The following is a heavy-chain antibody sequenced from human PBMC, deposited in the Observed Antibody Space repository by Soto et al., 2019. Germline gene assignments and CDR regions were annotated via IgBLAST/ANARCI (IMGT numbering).Heavy chain of an antibody. CDR3: ARVEIWFGELSTQYYFDY. CDR2: IIPIFGTA. J-gene: IGHJ4*02. Sequence: QVQLVQSGAEVKKPGSSVKVSCKASVGTFSSYAISWVRQAPGQGLEWMGGIIPIFGTANYAQKFQGRVTITADESTSTAYMELSSLRSEDTAVYYCARVEIWFGELSTQYYFDYWGQGTLVTVSS. V-gene: IGHV1-69*01. D-gene: IGHD3-10*01. CDR1: VGTFSSYA.